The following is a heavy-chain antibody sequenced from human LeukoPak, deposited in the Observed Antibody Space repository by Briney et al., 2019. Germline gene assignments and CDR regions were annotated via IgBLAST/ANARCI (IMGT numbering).Heavy chain of an antibody. J-gene: IGHJ4*02. Sequence: PSETLSLTCTVSGGSISSYYWSWIRQPAGKGLEWIGRIYTSESTNYNPSLKSRVTMSVDTSKNQFSLKLSSVTAADTAVYYCASARYYYDSSGYYYFDYWGQGTLVTVSS. D-gene: IGHD3-22*01. CDR2: IYTSEST. V-gene: IGHV4-4*07. CDR3: ASARYYYDSSGYYYFDY. CDR1: GGSISSYY.